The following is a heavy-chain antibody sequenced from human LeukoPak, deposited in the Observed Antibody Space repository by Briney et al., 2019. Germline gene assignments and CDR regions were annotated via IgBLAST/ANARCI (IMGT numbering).Heavy chain of an antibody. V-gene: IGHV4-59*08. Sequence: SETLSLTCTVSGGSISRDYWNWIRQPPGKGLEWIGDIDYSGRTNYNPSLKSRVTISVDTSKNQFSLKLSPVTAADTAVYYCASRSGSFSDALDIWGQGTLVTVSS. CDR3: ASRSGSFSDALDI. CDR2: IDYSGRT. CDR1: GGSISRDY. D-gene: IGHD3-10*01. J-gene: IGHJ3*02.